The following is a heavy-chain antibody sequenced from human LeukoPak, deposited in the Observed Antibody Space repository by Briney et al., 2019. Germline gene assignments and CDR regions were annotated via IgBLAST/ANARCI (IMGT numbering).Heavy chain of an antibody. V-gene: IGHV3-7*01. CDR3: ARVGSGEGMD. J-gene: IGHJ4*02. CDR2: IKEDGSEK. D-gene: IGHD6-19*01. CDR1: GFTFSSHW. Sequence: GGSLRLSCAASGFTFSSHWMSCVRQAPGKGLEWVANIKEDGSEKYYGDSVKGRFTISRDNAKKSLYLQMNSLRAEDTAVYYCARVGSGEGMDWGQGTLVTVSS.